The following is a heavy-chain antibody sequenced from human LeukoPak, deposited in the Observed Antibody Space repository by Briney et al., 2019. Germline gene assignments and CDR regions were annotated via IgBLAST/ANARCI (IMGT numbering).Heavy chain of an antibody. Sequence: GGSLRLSCAVSGFSLSDYGMTWVRQAPGKGLEWVSAISGSGGSTYYADSVKGRFTISRDNSKNTLYLQMNSLRAEDMAVYYCAKSDYADYWGQGTLVTVSS. V-gene: IGHV3-23*01. CDR2: ISGSGGST. CDR3: AKSDYADY. CDR1: GFSLSDYG. D-gene: IGHD3-3*01. J-gene: IGHJ4*02.